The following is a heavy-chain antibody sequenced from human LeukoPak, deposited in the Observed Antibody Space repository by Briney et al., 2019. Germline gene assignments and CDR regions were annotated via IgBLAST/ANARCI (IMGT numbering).Heavy chain of an antibody. J-gene: IGHJ6*03. CDR3: ARTTEGYCRGRSCYSYYYYMDV. D-gene: IGHD2-15*01. CDR1: GGSITSYY. CDR2: IYYSGST. Sequence: SETLSLTCTVSGGSITSYYWSWIRQPPGKRLEWIGYIYYSGSTTYNPSLKSRVTISVDTSKNQFSLRLSSVTAADTAVYYCARTTEGYCRGRSCYSYYYYMDVWGKGTTVTVSS. V-gene: IGHV4-59*01.